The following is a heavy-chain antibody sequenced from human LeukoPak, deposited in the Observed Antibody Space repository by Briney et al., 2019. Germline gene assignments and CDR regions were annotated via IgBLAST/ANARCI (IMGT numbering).Heavy chain of an antibody. CDR2: IYNSANT. J-gene: IGHJ3*02. CDR1: GDSISSTSYC. Sequence: SETLSLTCTVSGDSISSTSYCWDWIRHPPGKGLEWIGNIYNSANTHYNPSLKTRITMSEDTSKNQFSLKLNSDTAADTGIYYCARHNRSAYTGYENAFGIWGQGTMVTVSS. D-gene: IGHD5-12*01. CDR3: ARHNRSAYTGYENAFGI. V-gene: IGHV4-39*01.